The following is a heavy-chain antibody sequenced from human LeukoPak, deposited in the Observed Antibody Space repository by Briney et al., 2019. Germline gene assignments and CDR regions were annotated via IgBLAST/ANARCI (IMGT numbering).Heavy chain of an antibody. CDR2: ISSSDSSK. V-gene: IGHV3-48*03. Sequence: GGSLRLSCAASGFIFSFYEMNWVRQAPGKGLEWVSYISSSDSSKYYADSVKGRFTISRDNAKNSLYLQMNSLRAEDTAVYYCARAPLGATLGHWFDPWGQGTLVTVSS. CDR1: GFIFSFYE. CDR3: ARAPLGATLGHWFDP. J-gene: IGHJ5*02. D-gene: IGHD3-16*01.